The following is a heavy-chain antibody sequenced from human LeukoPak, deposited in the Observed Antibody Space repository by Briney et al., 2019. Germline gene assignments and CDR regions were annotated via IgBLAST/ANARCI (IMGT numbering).Heavy chain of an antibody. J-gene: IGHJ4*02. CDR2: IRYDGSNK. CDR3: AKESRLLWFGDSDYFDY. D-gene: IGHD3-10*01. CDR1: GFTFSSYG. V-gene: IGHV3-30*02. Sequence: GGSLRLSCAASGFTFSSYGMHWVRQAPGKGLEWVAFIRYDGSNKYYADSVKGRFTISRDNSKNTLYLQMNSLRAEDTAVYYCAKESRLLWFGDSDYFDYWGQGTLVTVSS.